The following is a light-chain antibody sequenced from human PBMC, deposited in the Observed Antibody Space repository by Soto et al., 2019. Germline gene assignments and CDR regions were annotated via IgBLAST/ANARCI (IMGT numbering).Light chain of an antibody. J-gene: IGKJ3*01. CDR1: QSISNY. V-gene: IGKV1-39*01. Sequence: DIQMTQSPSSLSASVGDRVTITCRASQSISNYLNWYQQKSGNAPELLIYAASTLQSGAPSRFSGSGSGTDFTLTISSLQPEDFATYYCQQSHTMPVTFGPGTKVHIK. CDR3: QQSHTMPVT. CDR2: AAS.